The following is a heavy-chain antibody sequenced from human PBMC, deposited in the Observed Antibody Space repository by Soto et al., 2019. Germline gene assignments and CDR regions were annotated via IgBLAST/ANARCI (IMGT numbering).Heavy chain of an antibody. Sequence: GPTLVNPTQTLTLTCTFSGFSLSTSGMCVSWIRQPPGKALEWLARIDWDDDKYYSTSLKTRLTISKDTSKNQVVLTMTNMDPVDTATYYCARSRIAVAGTALYYYYYGMDVWGQGTTVTVSS. D-gene: IGHD6-19*01. CDR2: IDWDDDK. CDR3: ARSRIAVAGTALYYYYYGMDV. CDR1: GFSLSTSGMC. J-gene: IGHJ6*02. V-gene: IGHV2-70*11.